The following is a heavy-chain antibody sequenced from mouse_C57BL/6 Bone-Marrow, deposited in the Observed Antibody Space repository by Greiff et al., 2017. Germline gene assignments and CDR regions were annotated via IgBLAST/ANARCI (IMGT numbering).Heavy chain of an antibody. CDR1: GFSLSTFGMG. V-gene: IGHV8-8*01. Sequence: QVTLKVSGPGLLQPSQTLSLTCSFSGFSLSTFGMGVGWIRQPSGKGLEWLTHIWWGDDNYDNPALKSRLTNSKDTSKNQVILKIAHVDTADTATYYCTRSPYYCSSNYFDYWGQGTTLTVSS. J-gene: IGHJ2*01. D-gene: IGHD1-1*01. CDR2: IWWGDDN. CDR3: TRSPYYCSSNYFDY.